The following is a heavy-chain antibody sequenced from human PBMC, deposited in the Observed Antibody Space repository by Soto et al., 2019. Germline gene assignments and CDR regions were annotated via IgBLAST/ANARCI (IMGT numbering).Heavy chain of an antibody. V-gene: IGHV3-7*03. D-gene: IGHD3-10*01. CDR3: VRSYRGRGEVDSPDP. CDR2: INQDGSEK. J-gene: IGHJ5*02. CDR1: QLTFSRSW. Sequence: EVQLVESGGDLVQPGGSLRLSCTVSQLTFSRSWMSWGRQTAGKGLGWVANINQDGSEKYYVEAVKGRFTIYRDNAKNSVYLQTTSLRVEDTAEYYCVRSYRGRGEVDSPDPWGQGTLVPVSS.